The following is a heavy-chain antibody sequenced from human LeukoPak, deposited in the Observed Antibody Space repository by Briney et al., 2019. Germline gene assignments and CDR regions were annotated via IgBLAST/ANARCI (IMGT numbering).Heavy chain of an antibody. CDR2: ISSSSSYI. D-gene: IGHD3-9*01. CDR1: GFTFSSYS. J-gene: IGHJ4*02. V-gene: IGHV3-21*01. CDR3: ARQYYDILTGYYKPGDYFDY. Sequence: GGSLRLSCAASGFTFSSYSMNWVRQAPGKGLEWVSSISSSSSYIYYADSVKGRFTISRDNAKNSLYLQMNSLRAEDTAVYYCARQYYDILTGYYKPGDYFDYWGQGTLVTVSS.